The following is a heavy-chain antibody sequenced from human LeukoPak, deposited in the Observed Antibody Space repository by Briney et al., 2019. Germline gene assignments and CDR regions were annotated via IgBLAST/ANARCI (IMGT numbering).Heavy chain of an antibody. Sequence: SETLSLTCTVSGASISSYYWSWIRQPPGKGLEWIAFMYYSGSTNYNPSLKSRVTISVDTSKNQFSLKLSSKTAADTAVYYCARRSISGNSWDYFDYWGQGTLVTVSS. CDR1: GASISSYY. J-gene: IGHJ4*02. CDR2: MYYSGST. D-gene: IGHD4-23*01. V-gene: IGHV4-59*08. CDR3: ARRSISGNSWDYFDY.